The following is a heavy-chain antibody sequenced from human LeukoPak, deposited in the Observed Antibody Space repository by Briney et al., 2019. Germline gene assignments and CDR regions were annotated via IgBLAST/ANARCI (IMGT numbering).Heavy chain of an antibody. CDR1: GFTFSSYA. CDR2: ISYDGSNK. CDR3: ARDLNSYYGSGSFYFDY. V-gene: IGHV3-30-3*01. D-gene: IGHD3-10*01. J-gene: IGHJ4*02. Sequence: GGSLRLSCAASGFTFSSYAMHWVRQAPGKGLEWVAVISYDGSNKYYADSVKGRFTISRDNSKNTLYLQMNSLRAEHTAVYYCARDLNSYYGSGSFYFDYWGQGTLVTVSS.